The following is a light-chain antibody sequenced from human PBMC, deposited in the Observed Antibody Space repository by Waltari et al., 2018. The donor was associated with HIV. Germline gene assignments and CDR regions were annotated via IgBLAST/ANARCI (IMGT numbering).Light chain of an antibody. J-gene: IGKJ5*01. CDR2: DAS. CDR3: QQRSNWPPVT. V-gene: IGKV3-11*01. CDR1: QNIGNY. Sequence: EVVLTPPPSTLSLSQGERAILSCRASQNIGNYLAWYQQQPGQAPRLLIYDASTRSAGIPARVGSSGAGTDFTLTSSGLEAEDVAVYCCQQRSNWPPVTFGQGTRLEI.